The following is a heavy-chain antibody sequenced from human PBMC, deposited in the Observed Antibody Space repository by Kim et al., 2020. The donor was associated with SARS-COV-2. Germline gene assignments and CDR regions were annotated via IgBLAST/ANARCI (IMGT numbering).Heavy chain of an antibody. V-gene: IGHV4-39*01. CDR3: ARQAVAAVMWDY. D-gene: IGHD6-19*01. CDR2: IYYSGST. CDR1: GGSLSSSSYY. Sequence: SETLSLTCTVSGGSLSSSSYYWGWIRQPPGKGLEWIGSIYYSGSTYYNPSLKSRVTITVDKSKTQFSLRLTSVTAADTAVYYCARQAVAAVMWDYWGQGTLVTVSS. J-gene: IGHJ4*02.